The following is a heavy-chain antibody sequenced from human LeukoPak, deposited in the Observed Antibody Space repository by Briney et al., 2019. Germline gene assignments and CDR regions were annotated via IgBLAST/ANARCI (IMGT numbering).Heavy chain of an antibody. CDR3: ARVGSGCFDS. CDR2: VYYSGNT. V-gene: IGHV4-59*01. CDR1: GVSTSSYY. D-gene: IGHD6-19*01. J-gene: IGHJ4*02. Sequence: PSETLSLTCTVSGVSTSSYYWSWIRQPPGQGLEWIGYVYYSGNTNYSPSLKSRVTISIDTSSNQFSLRLSSVTAADTAVYYCARVGSGCFDSWGQGTLVTVSS.